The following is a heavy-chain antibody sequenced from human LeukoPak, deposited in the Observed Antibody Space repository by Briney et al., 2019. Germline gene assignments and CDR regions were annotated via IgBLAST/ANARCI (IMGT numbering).Heavy chain of an antibody. Sequence: ASVTVSCKTSGYTFTAYYIHWVRQAPGQGLEWMGWINPNSGDTNYAQEFQGRVTMTRDTSISTAYMELSRLRSDDTALYYCARVYDNWDNERYGEYFQLWGQGTVVTVSS. J-gene: IGHJ1*01. V-gene: IGHV1-2*02. CDR3: ARVYDNWDNERYGEYFQL. CDR2: INPNSGDT. D-gene: IGHD1/OR15-1a*01. CDR1: GYTFTAYY.